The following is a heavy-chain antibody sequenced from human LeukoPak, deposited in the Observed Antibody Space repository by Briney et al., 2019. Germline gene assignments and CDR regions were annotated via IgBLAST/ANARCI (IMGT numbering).Heavy chain of an antibody. Sequence: PSETLSLTCAVYGGSFSGYYWSWIRQPPGKGLEWIGEINHSGSTNYNPSLKSRVTISVDTSKNQFSLKLSSVTAADTVVYYCAREVTTNHYYFDYWGQGTLVTVPS. CDR2: INHSGST. V-gene: IGHV4-34*01. CDR3: AREVTTNHYYFDY. J-gene: IGHJ4*02. D-gene: IGHD4-17*01. CDR1: GGSFSGYY.